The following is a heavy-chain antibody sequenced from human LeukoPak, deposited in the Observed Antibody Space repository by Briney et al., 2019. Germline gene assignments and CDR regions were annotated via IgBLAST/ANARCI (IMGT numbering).Heavy chain of an antibody. J-gene: IGHJ4*02. CDR2: IWYDGSNK. Sequence: GRSLRLSCAAPGFTFSSYGMHWVRQAPGKGLEWVAVIWYDGSNKYYADSVKGRFTIPRDNSKNTLYLQMHSLRAEDTAVYYCAKDPLNFWSGYPYYFDYWGQGTLVTVSS. D-gene: IGHD3-3*01. CDR1: GFTFSSYG. CDR3: AKDPLNFWSGYPYYFDY. V-gene: IGHV3-33*06.